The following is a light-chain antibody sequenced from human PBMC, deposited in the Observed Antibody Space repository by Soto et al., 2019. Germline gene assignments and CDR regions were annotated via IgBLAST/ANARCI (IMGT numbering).Light chain of an antibody. J-gene: IGKJ4*01. CDR1: QSVSSY. CDR3: QQRCNRPLT. CDR2: DAS. V-gene: IGKV3-11*01. Sequence: EIVLTQSPATLSLSPGERATLSCRASQSVSSYLAWYQHKPGQAPRLLIYDASNRATGIPARFSGSGSGTDFTLTISNLEPEDFAVYYCQQRCNRPLTFGGGTKVEI.